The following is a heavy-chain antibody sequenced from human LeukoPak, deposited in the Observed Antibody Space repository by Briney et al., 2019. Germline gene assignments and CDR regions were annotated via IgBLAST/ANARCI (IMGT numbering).Heavy chain of an antibody. CDR3: VKGSNWDTTNFDY. V-gene: IGHV3-23*01. J-gene: IGHJ4*02. CDR2: MTGTGGHT. CDR1: GFAFSDYA. Sequence: QPGGSLRLSCAASGFAFSDYAMTWVRQAPGKGLEWVSAMTGTGGHTFYADSVKGRFTISRDNSKNTLFLQVNSLRAEDTAVYYCVKGSNWDTTNFDYWGQGALVTVSS. D-gene: IGHD1-14*01.